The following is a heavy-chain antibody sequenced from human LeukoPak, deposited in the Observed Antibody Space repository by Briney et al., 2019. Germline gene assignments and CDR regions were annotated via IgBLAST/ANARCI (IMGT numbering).Heavy chain of an antibody. CDR2: IKLDENTA. CDR1: GLSSTIYW. CDR3: ARDRPFWN. V-gene: IGHV3-74*01. J-gene: IGHJ4*02. Sequence: PGGSLRLSCAASGLSSTIYWIHGVRQVPGKGRGWVSRIKLDENTAYYADFVKGRFTISRDDAKTTVYLQMNSLRAEDSAVYYCARDRPFWNWGQGTLVTVSS. D-gene: IGHD3-3*01.